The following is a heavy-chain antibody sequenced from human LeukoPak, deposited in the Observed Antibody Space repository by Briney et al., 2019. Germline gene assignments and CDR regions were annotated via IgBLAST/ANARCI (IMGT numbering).Heavy chain of an antibody. J-gene: IGHJ6*03. CDR2: IYYSGST. V-gene: IGHV4-59*01. CDR1: GGSISSYY. D-gene: IGHD3-22*01. Sequence: PSETLSLTCTVSGGSISSYYWSWIRQPPGKGLEWIGYIYYSGSTNYNPSLKSRVTISVDTSKNQFSLKLSSVTAADTAVYYCARVADSSGYSYYYMDVWGKGTTVTISS. CDR3: ARVADSSGYSYYYMDV.